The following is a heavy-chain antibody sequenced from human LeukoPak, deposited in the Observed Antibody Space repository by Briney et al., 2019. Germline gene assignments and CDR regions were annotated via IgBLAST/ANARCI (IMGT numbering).Heavy chain of an antibody. Sequence: GGALRLSCAASGFTVRSNYMSWVRQAPGKGLERVSVIYSGGSTYYADSVKGRFTISRDNSKNTLYLQMNSLRAEDTAVYYCARDRRLLQDYYYGMDVWGQGTTVTVSS. D-gene: IGHD1-26*01. CDR3: ARDRRLLQDYYYGMDV. CDR2: IYSGGST. V-gene: IGHV3-66*02. CDR1: GFTVRSNY. J-gene: IGHJ6*02.